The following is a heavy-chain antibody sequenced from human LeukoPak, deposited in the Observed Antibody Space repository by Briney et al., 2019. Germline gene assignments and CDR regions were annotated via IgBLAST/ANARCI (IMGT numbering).Heavy chain of an antibody. CDR2: ISSKTYGGTT. V-gene: IGHV3-49*04. CDR1: GFTFGDYA. J-gene: IGHJ6*03. CDR3: TRVPAKANYDFWSGYDYYYYMDV. D-gene: IGHD3-3*01. Sequence: PGGSLRLSCTASGFTFGDYAMSWVRQAPGKGLEWVGFISSKTYGGTTEYAASVKGRFTISRDDSKSIAYLQMNSLKTEDTAMCYCTRVPAKANYDFWSGYDYYYYMDVWGKGTTVTVSS.